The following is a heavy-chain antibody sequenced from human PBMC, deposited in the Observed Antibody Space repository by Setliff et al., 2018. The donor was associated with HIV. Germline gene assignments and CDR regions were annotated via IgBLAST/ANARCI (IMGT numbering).Heavy chain of an antibody. CDR1: GYTFTDYP. Sequence: GASVKVSCKASGYTFTDYPVHWVRQAPGQRLEWMGWINAGNGDTKFSEKFQGRVTITRDTSASIAYMELSRLRSEDTGVYYCVRDRRRDDYNVDSYYYYYMDVWGKGTTVTVSS. CDR2: INAGNGDT. J-gene: IGHJ6*03. V-gene: IGHV1-3*01. CDR3: VRDRRRDDYNVDSYYYYYMDV. D-gene: IGHD4-4*01.